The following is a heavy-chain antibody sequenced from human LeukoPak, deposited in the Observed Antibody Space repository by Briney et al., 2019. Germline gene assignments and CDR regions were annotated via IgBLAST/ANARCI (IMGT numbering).Heavy chain of an antibody. CDR3: ARGYSGSYRSPYGY. CDR2: IYYSGST. J-gene: IGHJ4*02. D-gene: IGHD1-26*01. V-gene: IGHV4-59*01. CDR1: GGSISSYC. Sequence: PSETLSLTCTVSGGSISSYCWSWIRQPPGKGLEWIGYIYYSGSTNYNPSLKSRVTISVDTSKNQFSLKLSSVTAADTAVYFCARGYSGSYRSPYGYWGQGTLVTVSS.